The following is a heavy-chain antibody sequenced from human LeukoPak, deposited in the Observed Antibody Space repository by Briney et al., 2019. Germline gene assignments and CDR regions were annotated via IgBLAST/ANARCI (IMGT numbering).Heavy chain of an antibody. J-gene: IGHJ6*03. CDR1: GGSFSGYY. D-gene: IGHD1-26*01. Sequence: SETLSLTCAVYGGSFSGYYWSWIRQPPGKGLEWIGEINHSGSTNYNPSLKSRVTISVDTSKNQFSLKLSSVTAADTAFYYCASQDHHGKIVGTTLSYFYMDVWGKGTTVTVSS. CDR2: INHSGST. V-gene: IGHV4-34*01. CDR3: ASQDHHGKIVGTTLSYFYMDV.